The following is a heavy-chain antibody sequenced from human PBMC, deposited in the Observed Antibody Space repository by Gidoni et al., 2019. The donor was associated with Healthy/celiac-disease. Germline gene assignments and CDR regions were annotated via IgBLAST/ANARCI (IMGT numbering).Heavy chain of an antibody. V-gene: IGHV5-51*01. D-gene: IGHD3-22*01. CDR3: ARQSYYYDSSGYPIDY. J-gene: IGHJ4*02. CDR1: GYSFTSYW. CDR2: IYPGDSDT. Sequence: EVQLVQSGAEVKKPGESLTISCKGSGYSFTSYWIGWVRQMPGKGLEWMGIIYPGDSDTRYSPSFQGQVTISADKSISTAYLQWSSLKASDTAMYYCARQSYYYDSSGYPIDYWGQGTLVTVSS.